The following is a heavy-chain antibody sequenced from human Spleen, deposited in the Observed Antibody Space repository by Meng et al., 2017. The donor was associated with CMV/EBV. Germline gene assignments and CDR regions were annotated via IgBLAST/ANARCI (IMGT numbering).Heavy chain of an antibody. CDR1: GFTFSSYS. Sequence: GESLKISCAASGFTFSSYSMNWVRQAPGKGLEWVSYISSSSSTIYYADSVKGRFTISRDNAKNSLYLQMNSLRAEDTAVYYCARVSTSGWYSRSDYYYYGMDVWGQGTTVTVSS. CDR2: ISSSSSTI. V-gene: IGHV3-48*04. D-gene: IGHD6-19*01. CDR3: ARVSTSGWYSRSDYYYYGMDV. J-gene: IGHJ6*02.